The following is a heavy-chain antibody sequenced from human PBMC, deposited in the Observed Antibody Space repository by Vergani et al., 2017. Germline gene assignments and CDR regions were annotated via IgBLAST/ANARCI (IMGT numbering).Heavy chain of an antibody. Sequence: QVQLQQWGGGLLKPSETLSLTCVVNGGSFTSYHWTWIRQSPGEGLEWVGAIDHTGRPDYNPSLKSRLTMSVDKSRNQFSLTLNSVTATDTAIYFCARVNTETNGHLYYYYYMDVWGQGTAGTVS. V-gene: IGHV4-34*01. CDR1: GGSFTSYH. J-gene: IGHJ6*03. CDR2: IDHTGRP. D-gene: IGHD4-11*01. CDR3: ARVNTETNGHLYYYYYMDV.